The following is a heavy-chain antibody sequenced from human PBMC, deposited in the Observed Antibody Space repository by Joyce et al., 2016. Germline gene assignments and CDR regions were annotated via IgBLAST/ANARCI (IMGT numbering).Heavy chain of an antibody. V-gene: IGHV3-49*04. CDR2: VRTKGFGGTK. J-gene: IGHJ4*02. Sequence: EVQLVESGGGLVQPGRSLRLSCKTSGLPFGLYTLSWVRQAPGKGLEWVSFVRTKGFGGTKGYAASVKGRFTISRDDSNNIAYLQMNSLKTEDTATYFCTSSFETSGYYLTDYWGQGTLVTVSS. CDR1: GLPFGLYT. CDR3: TSSFETSGYYLTDY. D-gene: IGHD3-22*01.